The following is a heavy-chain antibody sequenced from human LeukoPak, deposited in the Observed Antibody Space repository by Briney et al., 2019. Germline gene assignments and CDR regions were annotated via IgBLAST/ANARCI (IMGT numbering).Heavy chain of an antibody. D-gene: IGHD4-17*01. CDR3: ARHENGDHLRN. V-gene: IGHV4-34*01. CDR2: INHSGST. CDR1: GGSFSGYY. J-gene: IGHJ4*02. Sequence: PSETLSLTCAVYGGSFSGYYWSWIRQPPGKGLEWIGEINHSGSTNYNPSLKSRVTISVDTSKNQFSLKLSSVTAADTAVYYCARHENGDHLRNWGQGTLVTVSS.